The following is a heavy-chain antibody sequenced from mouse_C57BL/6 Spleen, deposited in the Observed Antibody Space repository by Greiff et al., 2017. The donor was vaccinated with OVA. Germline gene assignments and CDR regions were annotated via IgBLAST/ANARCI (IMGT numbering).Heavy chain of an antibody. J-gene: IGHJ2*01. CDR3: TLITTVVDYFDD. V-gene: IGHV6-3*01. CDR2: ISLNSDNYAS. CDR1: GFTFSNYW. D-gene: IGHD1-1*01. Sequence: DVMLVESGGGLVQPGGSMKLSCVASGFTFSNYWMNWVRQSPEKGLEWVAQISLNSDNYASHYAVSVKVRFTISRDDSKSSVYLQMNNLRAEDTGIYYCTLITTVVDYFDDWGKGTTLTVSS.